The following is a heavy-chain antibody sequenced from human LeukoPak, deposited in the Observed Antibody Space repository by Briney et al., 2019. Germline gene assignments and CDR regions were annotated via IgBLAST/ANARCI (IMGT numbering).Heavy chain of an antibody. V-gene: IGHV3-21*01. CDR2: ISSSSSYI. D-gene: IGHD2-2*01. J-gene: IGHJ6*03. CDR3: ARGAWYQLPYYYYYMDV. CDR1: GFTFSSYS. Sequence: GGSLRLSCAASGFTFSSYSMNWVRQAPGKGLEWVSSISSSSSYIYYADSVKGRFTISRDNAKNSLYLQMNSLRAEDTAVYYCARGAWYQLPYYYYYMDVWGKGTTVTVSS.